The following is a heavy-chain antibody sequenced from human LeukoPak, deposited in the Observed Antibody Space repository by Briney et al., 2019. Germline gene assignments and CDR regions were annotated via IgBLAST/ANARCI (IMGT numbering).Heavy chain of an antibody. Sequence: PSETLSLTCTVSGGSISSGDYYWSWIRRPPGKGLEWIGYIYYSGSTYYNPSLKSRVTISVDTSKNQFSLKLSSVTAADTAVYYCAREGDGATDAFDIWGQGTMVTVSS. CDR2: IYYSGST. D-gene: IGHD4/OR15-4a*01. V-gene: IGHV4-30-4*08. CDR3: AREGDGATDAFDI. J-gene: IGHJ3*02. CDR1: GGSISSGDYY.